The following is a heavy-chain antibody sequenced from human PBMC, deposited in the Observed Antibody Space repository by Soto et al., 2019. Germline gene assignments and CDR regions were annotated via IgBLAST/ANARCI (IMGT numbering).Heavy chain of an antibody. D-gene: IGHD6-19*01. CDR3: ARAPRMAVAGTGAALDI. Sequence: QVQLVQSGAEVKKPGSSVKVSCKASGGTFSSYAISWVRQAPGQGLEWMGGIIPIFGTANYAQKFQGRVTITADESTSTAYMELSSLRSEDTAVYYCARAPRMAVAGTGAALDIWGQGTMVTVSS. CDR2: IIPIFGTA. V-gene: IGHV1-69*01. J-gene: IGHJ3*02. CDR1: GGTFSSYA.